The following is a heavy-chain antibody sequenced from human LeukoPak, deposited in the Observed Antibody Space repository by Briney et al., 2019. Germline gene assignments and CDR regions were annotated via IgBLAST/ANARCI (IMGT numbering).Heavy chain of an antibody. D-gene: IGHD6-13*01. V-gene: IGHV3-66*01. CDR3: ARKGSSSWYAFDY. CDR2: IYSGGST. CDR1: GFTVSSNY. Sequence: PGGSLRLSCAASGFTVSSNYMSWVRQAPGKGLEWVSVIYSGGSTYYADSVKGRFTISRDNSKNTLYLQMNSLRAEDTAVYYCARKGSSSWYAFDYWGQGTLVTDSS. J-gene: IGHJ4*02.